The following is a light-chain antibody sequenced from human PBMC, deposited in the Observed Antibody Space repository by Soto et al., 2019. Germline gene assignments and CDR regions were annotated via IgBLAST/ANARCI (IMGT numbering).Light chain of an antibody. CDR2: KAS. Sequence: DIQMTQSPSTLPASFGDRVTITCRASQSISSWLAWYQQKPGKAPKLLIYKASSLESGVPSRFSGSGSGTEFTLTISSLQSEDFAVYYCQQYNNWPPWTFGQGTKVDIK. CDR1: QSISSW. CDR3: QQYNNWPPWT. V-gene: IGKV1-5*03. J-gene: IGKJ1*01.